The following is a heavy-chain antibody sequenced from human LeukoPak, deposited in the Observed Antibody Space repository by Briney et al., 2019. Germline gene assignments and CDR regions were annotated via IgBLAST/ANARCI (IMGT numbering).Heavy chain of an antibody. D-gene: IGHD6-13*01. CDR3: ARHDSSNWYLYYFDY. CDR1: GYSLTSYW. J-gene: IGHJ4*02. CDR2: IYPGDSDT. Sequence: GESLKISCKGSGYSLTSYWIGWVRQMPGKGLEWMGIIYPGDSDTRYSPSFQGQVTISTDKSISTAYLQWSSLKASDTAMYYCARHDSSNWYLYYFDYWGQGTLVTVSS. V-gene: IGHV5-51*01.